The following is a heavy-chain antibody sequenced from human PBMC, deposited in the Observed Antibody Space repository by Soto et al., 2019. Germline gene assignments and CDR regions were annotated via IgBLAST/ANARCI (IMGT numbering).Heavy chain of an antibody. CDR1: GGFVSSGSYY. J-gene: IGHJ3*02. V-gene: IGHV4-34*01. CDR3: ARVERGTATTVVDAFDI. CDR2: MSHSGGT. D-gene: IGHD1-1*01. Sequence: VQLQQWGAGLLKPSETLSLTCAVYGGFVSSGSYYWSWIRQPPGKGLEWIGEMSHSGGTHFNPSLKSRVTISVDTSKNQFSLKMSSVTAADTALYYCARVERGTATTVVDAFDIWGPGTMVTGSS.